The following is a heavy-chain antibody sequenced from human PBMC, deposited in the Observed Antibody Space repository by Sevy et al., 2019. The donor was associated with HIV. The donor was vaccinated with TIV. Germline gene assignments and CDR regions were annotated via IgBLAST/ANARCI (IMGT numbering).Heavy chain of an antibody. J-gene: IGHJ3*02. V-gene: IGHV1-69*13. D-gene: IGHD6-19*01. CDR2: IIPIFGTA. Sequence: ASVKVSCKASGGTFSSYAISWVRQAPGQGLEWMGGIIPIFGTANYAQKFQGRVTITADESTSTAYMELSSLRSEDTAVYYCARVVFGAVPGTSAFDNWGQGKMVPVPS. CDR1: GGTFSSYA. CDR3: ARVVFGAVPGTSAFDN.